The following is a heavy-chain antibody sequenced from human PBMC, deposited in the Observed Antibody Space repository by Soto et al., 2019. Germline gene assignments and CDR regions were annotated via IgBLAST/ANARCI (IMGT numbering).Heavy chain of an antibody. V-gene: IGHV1-69*06. CDR3: AGIVVVTAIHDWYFDL. CDR1: GGTFSSYA. CDR2: IIPIFGTA. J-gene: IGHJ2*01. D-gene: IGHD2-21*02. Sequence: VASVKVSCKASGGTFSSYAISWVRQAPGQGLEWMGGIIPIFGTANYAQKFQGRVTITADKSTSTAYMELSSLRSEDTAVYYCAGIVVVTAIHDWYFDLWGRGTLVTVSS.